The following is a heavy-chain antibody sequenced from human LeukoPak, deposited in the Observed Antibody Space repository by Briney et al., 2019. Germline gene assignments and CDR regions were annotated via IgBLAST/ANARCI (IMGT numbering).Heavy chain of an antibody. CDR3: ARQDSEVGAYTGPYYFDY. V-gene: IGHV4-4*07. Sequence: SETLSLTCTVSGGSISGYYWSWIRQPAGKGLEWIGRIYTSGTTHDNPSLMSRVTMSVDTSKNQVSLKVSSVTAADTAVYYCARQDSEVGAYTGPYYFDYWGQGTLVTVSS. CDR1: GGSISGYY. D-gene: IGHD1-26*01. CDR2: IYTSGTT. J-gene: IGHJ4*02.